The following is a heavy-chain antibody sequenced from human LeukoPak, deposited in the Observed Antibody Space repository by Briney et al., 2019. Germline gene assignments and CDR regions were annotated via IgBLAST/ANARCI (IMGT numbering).Heavy chain of an antibody. CDR3: ARVELRWNYDAFDI. Sequence: GGSLRLSCAASGFTFSSYWMHWVRQAPGKGLVWVSRINSDGSSTSYTDSVKGRFTISRDNAKNTLYLQMNSLRAEDTAVYYCARVELRWNYDAFDIWGQGTMVTVSS. CDR1: GFTFSSYW. J-gene: IGHJ3*02. V-gene: IGHV3-74*01. D-gene: IGHD1-7*01. CDR2: INSDGSST.